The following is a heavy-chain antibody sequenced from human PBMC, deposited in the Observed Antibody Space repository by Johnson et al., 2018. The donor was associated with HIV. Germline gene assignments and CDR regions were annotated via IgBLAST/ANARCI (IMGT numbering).Heavy chain of an antibody. D-gene: IGHD3-16*01. CDR3: ASSSLSWGVDAFDI. V-gene: IGHV3-30*04. J-gene: IGHJ3*02. Sequence: QVQLVESGGGVVQPGRSLRLSCAASGFTSSSYAMHWVRQAPGKGLEWVALISYDGSNKYYADSVKGRFTISRDNSKNTLYLQMNSLRAEDTAMYYCASSSLSWGVDAFDIWGQGTMVTVSS. CDR1: GFTSSSYA. CDR2: ISYDGSNK.